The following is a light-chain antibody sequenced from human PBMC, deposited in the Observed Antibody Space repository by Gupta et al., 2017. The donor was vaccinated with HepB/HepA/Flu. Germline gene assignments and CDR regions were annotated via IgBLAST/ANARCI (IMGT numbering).Light chain of an antibody. CDR3: CSDGGSATIGI. V-gene: IGLV2-23*02. CDR2: DIN. J-gene: IGLJ2*01. CDR1: SSDIGSFKF. Sequence: QPALTPPSSLSGSPVQSITISSTGTSSDIGSFKFVSWYQQRPGKAPNLMIFDINERPSGVSRRFSGSKSGNTASLTISGLQAEDEADYYCCSDGGSATIGIFGGGTRLTVL.